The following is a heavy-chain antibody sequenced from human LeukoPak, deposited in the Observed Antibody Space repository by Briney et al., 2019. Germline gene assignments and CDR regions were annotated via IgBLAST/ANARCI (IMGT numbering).Heavy chain of an antibody. J-gene: IGHJ5*02. D-gene: IGHD2/OR15-2a*01. CDR2: IYRGGFT. CDR3: AREFLGFHP. Sequence: GGSLRLSCTASGFTFGDYAMNWFRQAPGKGLEWVSVIYRGGFTYYADSVRGRFPISRDNSKNTLYLQMNSLRAEDTALYYCAREFLGFHPWGQGTLVTVSS. CDR1: GFTFGDYA. V-gene: IGHV3-53*01.